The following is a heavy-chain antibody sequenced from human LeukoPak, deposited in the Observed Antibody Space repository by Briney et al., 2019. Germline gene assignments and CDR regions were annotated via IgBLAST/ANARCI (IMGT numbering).Heavy chain of an antibody. CDR1: GFTFNNYA. V-gene: IGHV3-23*01. D-gene: IGHD6-6*01. CDR2: ISTSGAST. Sequence: GGSLRLSCAASGFTFNNYAMTWVRQAPGKGLEWVSVISTSGASTYSADSVKGRFTISRDNSKNTLYLQMNTLRVEDTAVYYCAKGVSTRPLYYFDNWGQGTLVAVSS. J-gene: IGHJ4*02. CDR3: AKGVSTRPLYYFDN.